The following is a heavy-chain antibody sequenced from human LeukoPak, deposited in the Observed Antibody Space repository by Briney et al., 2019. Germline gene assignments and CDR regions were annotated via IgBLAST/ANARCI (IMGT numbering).Heavy chain of an antibody. D-gene: IGHD3-10*01. CDR3: ARERLWFGELPNWFDP. Sequence: SETLSLTCTVSGGSISSYYWSWIRQPAGKGLEWIGRIYTSGSTNYNPSLKSRVTMSVDTSKNQFSLKLSSVTAADTAVYYCARERLWFGELPNWFDPWGQGTLVTVSS. CDR2: IYTSGST. J-gene: IGHJ5*02. CDR1: GGSISSYY. V-gene: IGHV4-4*07.